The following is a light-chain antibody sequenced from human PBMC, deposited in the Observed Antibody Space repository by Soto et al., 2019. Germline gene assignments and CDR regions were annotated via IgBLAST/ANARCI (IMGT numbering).Light chain of an antibody. CDR1: QSIGSW. J-gene: IGKJ1*01. CDR3: QRYNTYSRT. CDR2: DAF. Sequence: DIQMTQSPSTLSASVGVRVTITCRASQSIGSWLAWYQHKPGKAPTLLIFDAFSLESGVPSRFSGSGSATEFTLTISSLQPDDFATYYCQRYNTYSRTFGKGTNVEIK. V-gene: IGKV1-5*01.